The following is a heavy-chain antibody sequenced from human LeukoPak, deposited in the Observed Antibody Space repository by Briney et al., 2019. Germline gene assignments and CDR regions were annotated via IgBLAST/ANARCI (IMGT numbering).Heavy chain of an antibody. CDR1: GGTFNYYT. J-gene: IGHJ4*02. CDR3: AIMGGSTTRAVDY. Sequence: SVKVSCKASGGTFNYYTINWVRQAPGQGPEWMGRIVPMFGIPDYAQKFQGRVTLTADKSTSTAYMELSSLRSEDTAMYYCAIMGGSTTRAVDYWAQGTLVTVSS. V-gene: IGHV1-69*02. CDR2: IVPMFGIP. D-gene: IGHD2-8*01.